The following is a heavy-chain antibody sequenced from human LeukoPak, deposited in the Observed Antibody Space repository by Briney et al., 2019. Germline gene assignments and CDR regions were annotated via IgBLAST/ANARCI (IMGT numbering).Heavy chain of an antibody. V-gene: IGHV3-49*04. CDR1: GFTFSSYE. CDR3: TRESVIVLMVYPYYYYYMDV. J-gene: IGHJ6*03. Sequence: PGGSLRLSCAASGFTFSSYEMNWVRQAPGKGLEWVGFIRSKAYGGTTEYAASVKGRFTISRDDSKSIAYLQMNSLKTEDTAVYYCTRESVIVLMVYPYYYYYMDVWGKGTTVTVSS. CDR2: IRSKAYGGTT. D-gene: IGHD2-8*01.